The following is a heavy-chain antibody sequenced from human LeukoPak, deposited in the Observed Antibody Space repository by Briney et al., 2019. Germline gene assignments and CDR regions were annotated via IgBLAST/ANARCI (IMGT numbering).Heavy chain of an antibody. CDR3: ARGVWQQLVNWFDP. CDR2: INHSGST. V-gene: IGHV4-34*01. D-gene: IGHD6-13*01. J-gene: IGHJ5*02. Sequence: PSETLSLTRAVYGGSFSGYYWSWIRQPPGKGLEWIGEINHSGSTNYNPSLKSRVTISVDTSKNQFSLKLSSVTAADTAVYYCARGVWQQLVNWFDPWGQGTLVTVSS. CDR1: GGSFSGYY.